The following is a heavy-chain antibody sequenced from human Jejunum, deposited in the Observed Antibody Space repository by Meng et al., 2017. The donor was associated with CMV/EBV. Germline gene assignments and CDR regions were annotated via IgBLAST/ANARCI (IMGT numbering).Heavy chain of an antibody. V-gene: IGHV3-21*01. D-gene: IGHD6-13*01. CDR3: ARSPPISRWDY. CDR1: GFTFSSYS. Sequence: EVQLVESGGGLVKPGGSLRLSCAASGFTFSSYSMNWVRQAPGEGLEWVASISSDSNFIYYADSVKGRFTNSRDNAKNSLYLQMNSLRAEGTAVYSCARSPPISRWDYWGQGTLVTVSS. CDR2: ISSDSNFI. J-gene: IGHJ4*02.